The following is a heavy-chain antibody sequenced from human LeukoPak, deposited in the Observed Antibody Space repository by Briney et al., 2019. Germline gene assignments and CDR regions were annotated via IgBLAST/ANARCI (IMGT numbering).Heavy chain of an antibody. CDR3: ARHNSPDDAFDI. CDR2: IYYSGST. D-gene: IGHD2/OR15-2a*01. J-gene: IGHJ3*02. Sequence: PGGSLRLSCAASGFTFSSYAMSWVRQPPGKGLEWIGSIYYSGSTYYNPSLKSRVTISVDTSKNQFSLKLSSVTAADTAVYYCARHNSPDDAFDIWGQGTMVTVSS. CDR1: GFTFSSYA. V-gene: IGHV4-39*01.